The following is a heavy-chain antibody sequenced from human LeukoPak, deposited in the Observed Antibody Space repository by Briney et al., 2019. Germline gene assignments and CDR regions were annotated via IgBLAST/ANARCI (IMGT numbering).Heavy chain of an antibody. CDR2: IYYSGSP. CDR3: ARVLKFYYSSGSYSYYFDY. J-gene: IGHJ4*02. CDR1: GGSIRSYY. D-gene: IGHD3-10*01. V-gene: IGHV4-59*01. Sequence: SETLSLTCTVSGGSIRSYYWSWIRQPPGKGLEWVGYIYYSGSPNYNPSLKSRVTTSIDTSRNQISLKLSSVTSADTAVYYCARVLKFYYSSGSYSYYFDYWGRGTLVTVSS.